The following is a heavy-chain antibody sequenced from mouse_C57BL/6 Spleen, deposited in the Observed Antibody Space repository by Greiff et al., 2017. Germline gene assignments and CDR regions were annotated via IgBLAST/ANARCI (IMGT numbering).Heavy chain of an antibody. CDR2: IHPNSGST. CDR1: GYTFTSYW. CDR3: ARLGPGGFDY. D-gene: IGHD4-1*01. Sequence: QVQLQQPGAELVKPGASVKLSCKASGYTFTSYWMHWVKQRPGQGLEWIGIIHPNSGSTNYNEKFKSKATLTVDKSSSTAYMQLSSLTSEDSAVYYCARLGPGGFDYWGQGTTLTVSS. V-gene: IGHV1-64*01. J-gene: IGHJ2*01.